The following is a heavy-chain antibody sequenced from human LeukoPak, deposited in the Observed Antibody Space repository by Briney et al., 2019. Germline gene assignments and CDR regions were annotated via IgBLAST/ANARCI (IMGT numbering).Heavy chain of an antibody. J-gene: IGHJ6*02. CDR3: AMLAAAYNNYYYYGMDV. CDR1: GYTFTSYY. V-gene: IGHV1-2*02. CDR2: INPNSGGT. Sequence: ASVKVSCKASGYTFTSYYMHWVRQAPGQGLEWMGWINPNSGGTNYAQKFQGRVTMTRDTSISTAYMELSRLRSDDTAVYYCAMLAAAYNNYYYYGMDVWGQGTTVTVSS. D-gene: IGHD6-13*01.